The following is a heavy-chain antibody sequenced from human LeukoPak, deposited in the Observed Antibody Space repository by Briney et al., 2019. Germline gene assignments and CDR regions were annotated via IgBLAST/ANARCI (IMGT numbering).Heavy chain of an antibody. D-gene: IGHD5-24*01. CDR1: GFTFSSYW. J-gene: IGHJ6*03. Sequence: PGGSLRLSCAASGFTFSSYWMSWVRQAPGRGLEWVANIKQDGSEKNYVDSVKGRFTISRDKAKNSLHLQMNSLRAEDPAVYYCATDGYNPYYYDYYMDVWGKGTTVTVSS. CDR3: ATDGYNPYYYDYYMDV. V-gene: IGHV3-7*04. CDR2: IKQDGSEK.